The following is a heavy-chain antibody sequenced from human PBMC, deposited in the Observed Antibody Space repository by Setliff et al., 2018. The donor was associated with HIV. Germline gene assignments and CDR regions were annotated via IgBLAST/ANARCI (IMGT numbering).Heavy chain of an antibody. D-gene: IGHD1-26*01. J-gene: IGHJ5*02. Sequence: SETLSLTCSVSGYSISNGYYWGWFRQSPGKGLQWIGFIYNSEMINYNPSLKSRVSMPLDTSKNQFSLKLTSVTAADTAVYYCARGGTSSNWFDPWGQGTLVTVSS. CDR2: IYNSEMI. CDR3: ARGGTSSNWFDP. V-gene: IGHV4-38-2*02. CDR1: GYSISNGYY.